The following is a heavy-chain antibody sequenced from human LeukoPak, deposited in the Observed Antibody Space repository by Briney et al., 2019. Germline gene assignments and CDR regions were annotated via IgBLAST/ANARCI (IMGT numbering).Heavy chain of an antibody. CDR2: MNPNSGNT. V-gene: IGHV1-8*03. CDR1: GYTFTSYD. CDR3: ARRGDSSSWPFDY. J-gene: IGHJ4*02. D-gene: IGHD6-13*01. Sequence: GASVKVSCKASGYTFTSYDINWVRQATGQGLEWMGWMNPNSGNTGYAQKFQGRVTIIRNTSISTAYMELSSLRSEDTAVYYCARRGDSSSWPFDYWGQGTLVTVSS.